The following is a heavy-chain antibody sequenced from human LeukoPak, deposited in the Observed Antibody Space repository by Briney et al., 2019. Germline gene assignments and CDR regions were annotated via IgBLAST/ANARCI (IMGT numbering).Heavy chain of an antibody. V-gene: IGHV3-23*01. D-gene: IGHD3-9*01. Sequence: GGSLRLSCAASGFTFSSYAMSWVRQAPGKGLEWVSAISGSGGSTYYADSVKGRFTISRDNSKNTLYLQMNSLRAEDTAVYYCAKDLYYDILTGYEPSPNWFDPWGQGTLVTVSS. CDR3: AKDLYYDILTGYEPSPNWFDP. CDR2: ISGSGGST. CDR1: GFTFSSYA. J-gene: IGHJ5*02.